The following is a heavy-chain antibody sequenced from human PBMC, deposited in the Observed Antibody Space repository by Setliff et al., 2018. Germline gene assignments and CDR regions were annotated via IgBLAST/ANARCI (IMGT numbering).Heavy chain of an antibody. D-gene: IGHD5-18*01. J-gene: IGHJ5*02. CDR1: GGSISSYY. CDR2: IYYSVST. Sequence: KPSETLSLTCTVYGGSISSYYWSWLRQSPGKGLEWIGSIYYSVSTYYNPFLKSRVTISVDTSKNQFSLKLSSVTAADTAVYYCARHYPNGGYRYGGDWFDPWGQGTLVTVSS. CDR3: ARHYPNGGYRYGGDWFDP. V-gene: IGHV4-39*01.